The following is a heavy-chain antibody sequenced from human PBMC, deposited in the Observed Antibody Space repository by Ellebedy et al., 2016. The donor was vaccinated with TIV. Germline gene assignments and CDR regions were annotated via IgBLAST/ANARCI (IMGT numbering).Heavy chain of an antibody. CDR1: GGSISRSSYY. CDR2: IPYGGSA. D-gene: IGHD6-19*01. CDR3: ARHPLEWLVGPTYFDY. Sequence: MPSETLSLTCTVSGGSISRSSYYWGWIRQPPGKGLVWIGSIPYGGSAYYNPPLKSRVTISVDTSKNQFSLKMTSVTAADTAVYYCARHPLEWLVGPTYFDYWGPGTLITVSS. J-gene: IGHJ4*02. V-gene: IGHV4-39*01.